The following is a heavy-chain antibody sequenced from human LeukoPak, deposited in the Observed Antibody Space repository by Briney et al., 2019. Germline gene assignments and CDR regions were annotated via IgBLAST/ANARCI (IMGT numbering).Heavy chain of an antibody. CDR3: ARGRWLQLRAYYFDY. J-gene: IGHJ4*02. D-gene: IGHD5-24*01. CDR1: VGSISGSRT. CDR2: IHNDGRN. Sequence: SGTLSLTPTVSVGSISGSRTWGGVGQPPGKGPEWIGNIHNDGRNASNPSLKSRVTISVDTSKNQFSPKMSSVTAADTAVYYCARGRWLQLRAYYFDYWGQGTLVTVSS. V-gene: IGHV4-39*07.